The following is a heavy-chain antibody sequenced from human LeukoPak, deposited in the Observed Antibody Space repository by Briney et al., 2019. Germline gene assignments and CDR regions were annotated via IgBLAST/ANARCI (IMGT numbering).Heavy chain of an antibody. J-gene: IGHJ4*02. V-gene: IGHV3-64D*06. CDR1: GFTFSTYV. Sequence: PXGSLRLSCSVSGFTFSTYVMHWVRQAPGKGLEYVSAISSNEDNTYYADSVKGRFTISRDNSKNTLYLQMSSLRADDTAVYYCVRGTGYWGQGTLVTVSS. CDR3: VRGTGY. CDR2: ISSNEDNT.